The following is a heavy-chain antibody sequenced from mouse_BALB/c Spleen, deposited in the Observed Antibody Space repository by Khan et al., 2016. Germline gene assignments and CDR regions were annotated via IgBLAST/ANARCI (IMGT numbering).Heavy chain of an antibody. CDR1: GYSITSDYA. Sequence: EVQLVESGPGLVKPSQSLYITCTVTGYSITSDYAWNWNRQFPGNRLEWVGYISYSGSTSYNPSLKSRISLTRDTSKNQFFLQLNTVTSEDTATYYCARADYGDKDAMDYWGQGTSVTVSS. CDR2: ISYSGST. V-gene: IGHV3-2*02. D-gene: IGHD1-1*01. J-gene: IGHJ4*01. CDR3: ARADYGDKDAMDY.